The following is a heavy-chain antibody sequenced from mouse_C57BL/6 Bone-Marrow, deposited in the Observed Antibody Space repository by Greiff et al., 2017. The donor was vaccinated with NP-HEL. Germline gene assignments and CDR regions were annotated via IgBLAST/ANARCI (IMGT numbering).Heavy chain of an antibody. V-gene: IGHV1-15*01. CDR1: GYTFTDYE. J-gene: IGHJ3*01. Sequence: VQLQQSGAELVRPGASVTLSCKASGYTFTDYEMHWVKQTPVHGLEWIGTIDPDTGGTAYNQKFKGKAILTADKSSSTAYMELRSLTSEYSAVYYCTRSIRKSIRFAYWGQGTLVTVSA. D-gene: IGHD1-3*01. CDR3: TRSIRKSIRFAY. CDR2: IDPDTGGT.